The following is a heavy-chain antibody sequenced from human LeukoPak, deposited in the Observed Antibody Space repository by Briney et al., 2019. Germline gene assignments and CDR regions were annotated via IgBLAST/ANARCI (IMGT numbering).Heavy chain of an antibody. Sequence: SQTLSLTCALSGDSVSSNSAAWNWIRQSPSRGLEWLGRTYYRSKWYNDYAVSVKSRITINPDTSKNQFSLQLNSVTPEDTAVYYCAREASGSYKGVSYFDYWGQGTLVTVSS. J-gene: IGHJ4*02. D-gene: IGHD1-26*01. V-gene: IGHV6-1*01. CDR2: TYYRSKWYN. CDR3: AREASGSYKGVSYFDY. CDR1: GDSVSSNSAA.